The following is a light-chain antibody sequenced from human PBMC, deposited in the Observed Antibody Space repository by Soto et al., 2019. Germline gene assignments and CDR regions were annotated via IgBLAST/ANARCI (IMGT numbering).Light chain of an antibody. CDR2: DAS. Sequence: EIVLTQSPATLSSSPGERATLSCRASQSVNSFLAWYQQKPGQAPRLLIYDASNRATGVPARFSGGGSGTDFTLTISSLEPEDSALYYCQQRAVWPPLTFGGGSKVEI. V-gene: IGKV3-11*01. J-gene: IGKJ4*01. CDR3: QQRAVWPPLT. CDR1: QSVNSF.